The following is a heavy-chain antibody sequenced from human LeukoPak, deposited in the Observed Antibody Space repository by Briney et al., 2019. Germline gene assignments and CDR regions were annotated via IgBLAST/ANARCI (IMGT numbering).Heavy chain of an antibody. CDR1: GYNFTSYW. D-gene: IGHD3-22*01. CDR3: ASSVGADTSGFFSDY. CDR2: IYPGDSDT. J-gene: IGHJ4*02. V-gene: IGHV5-51*01. Sequence: GESLKISCKGSGYNFTSYWIGWVRQMPGKGLEWMGVIYPGDSDTRYRPSFQGQVTMSVDKSLSTAYLQWSSLKASDTAVYYCASSVGADTSGFFSDYWGQGTLVTVSS.